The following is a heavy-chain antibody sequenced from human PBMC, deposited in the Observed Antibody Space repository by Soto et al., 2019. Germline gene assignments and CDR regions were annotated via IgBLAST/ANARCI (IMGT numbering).Heavy chain of an antibody. V-gene: IGHV1-2*04. Sequence: ASVKVSCKASGYTFTGYYMHWVRQAPGQGLEWMGWINPNSGGTNYAQKFQGWVTMTRDTSISTAYMELSRLRSDDTAVYYCARGGGSWDNYYFDYWGQGTLVTVSS. CDR1: GYTFTGYY. J-gene: IGHJ4*02. CDR2: INPNSGGT. D-gene: IGHD6-13*01. CDR3: ARGGGSWDNYYFDY.